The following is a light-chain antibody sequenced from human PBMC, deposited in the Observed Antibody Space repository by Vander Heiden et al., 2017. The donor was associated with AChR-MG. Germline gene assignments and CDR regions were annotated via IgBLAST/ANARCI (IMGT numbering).Light chain of an antibody. CDR1: QSISSY. Sequence: DIQMTQAPSSLSASVGDRVTITCRASQSISSYLNWYQQKPLKAPKLLIYAASSLQSGVPSRFSGRASGTDFTLTISRLQPEDITTYYCHGRYGTGVTFHQEARAEIK. CDR2: AAS. V-gene: IGKV1-39*01. J-gene: IGKJ1*01. CDR3: HGRYGTGVT.